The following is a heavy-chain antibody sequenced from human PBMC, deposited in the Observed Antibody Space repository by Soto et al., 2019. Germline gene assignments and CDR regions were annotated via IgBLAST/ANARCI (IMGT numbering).Heavy chain of an antibody. CDR1: GFTFSSYG. Sequence: GGSLRLSCAASGFTFSSYGMHWVRQAPGKGLEWVAVIWYDGSNKYYADSVKGRFTISRDNSKNTLYLQINSLRAEDTAVYYCAKAVPPFAVVTASDYWGQGTLVTVSS. J-gene: IGHJ4*02. CDR3: AKAVPPFAVVTASDY. V-gene: IGHV3-30*02. D-gene: IGHD2-21*02. CDR2: IWYDGSNK.